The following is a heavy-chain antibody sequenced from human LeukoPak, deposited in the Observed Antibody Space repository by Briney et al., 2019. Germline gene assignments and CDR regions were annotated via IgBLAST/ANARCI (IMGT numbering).Heavy chain of an antibody. D-gene: IGHD2-15*01. CDR1: GGSISSYY. V-gene: IGHV4-59*01. CDR2: IYYSGST. Sequence: PSETLSLTCTVSGGSISSYYWSWIRQPPGKGPEWIGYIYYSGSTNYNPSLKSRVTISVDTSKNQFSLKLSSVTAADTAVYYCARDGYCSGGSCGFDYWGQGTLVTVSS. CDR3: ARDGYCSGGSCGFDY. J-gene: IGHJ4*02.